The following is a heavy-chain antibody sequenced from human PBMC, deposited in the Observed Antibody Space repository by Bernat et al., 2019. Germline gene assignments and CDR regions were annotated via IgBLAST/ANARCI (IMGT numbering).Heavy chain of an antibody. V-gene: IGHV3-66*01. CDR3: TGYGGNSV. CDR2: IYGGGRT. D-gene: IGHD5-12*01. Sequence: EVQLVESGGGLVQPGGSLRLSCTASGFSVSTNHVSWVRQAPGKGLECVSVIYGGGRTYYADSVKDRFTISRDSYKNTVSLLINSLRAEDTAMYFCTGYGGNSVWGQGTLVTVSS. CDR1: GFSVSTNH. J-gene: IGHJ4*02.